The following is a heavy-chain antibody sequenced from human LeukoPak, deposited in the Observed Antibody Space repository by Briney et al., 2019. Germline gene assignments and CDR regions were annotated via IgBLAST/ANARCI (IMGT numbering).Heavy chain of an antibody. CDR3: ARTSEYHFDY. CDR2: MKEDGTQE. Sequence: GGSLRLSCAGSGFTFSRHWMTWVHQAPGKGLEWVANMKEDGTQEDSADSVKGRFTISRDNARNSVYLQMNSLGAEDTAVYYCARTSEYHFDYWGQGTLVTVFS. D-gene: IGHD2-2*01. CDR1: GFTFSRHW. V-gene: IGHV3-7*01. J-gene: IGHJ4*02.